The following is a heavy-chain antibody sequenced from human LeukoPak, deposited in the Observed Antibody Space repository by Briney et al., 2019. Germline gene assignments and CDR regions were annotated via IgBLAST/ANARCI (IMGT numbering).Heavy chain of an antibody. CDR3: ARVTDTAMVIDPRAFDI. J-gene: IGHJ3*02. V-gene: IGHV1-8*03. D-gene: IGHD5-18*01. Sequence: ASAKVSCKASGYTFTGYYMHWVRQAPGQGLEWMGWINPNSGNTGYAQKFQGRVTITRNTSISTAYMELSSLRSEDTAVYYCARVTDTAMVIDPRAFDIWGQGTMVTVSS. CDR1: GYTFTGYY. CDR2: INPNSGNT.